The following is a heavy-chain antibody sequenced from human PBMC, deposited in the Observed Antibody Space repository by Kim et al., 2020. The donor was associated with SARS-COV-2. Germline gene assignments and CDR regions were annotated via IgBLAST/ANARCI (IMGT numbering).Heavy chain of an antibody. CDR1: GYSFTSYW. J-gene: IGHJ4*02. V-gene: IGHV5-51*01. D-gene: IGHD2-15*01. CDR3: ARGGYCSGGSCYLVY. Sequence: GESLKISCKGSGYSFTSYWIGWVRQMPAKGLEWMGIIYPGDSDTRYSPSFQGQVTISADKSISTAYLQWSSLKASDTAMYYCARGGYCSGGSCYLVYWGQGTLVTVSS. CDR2: IYPGDSDT.